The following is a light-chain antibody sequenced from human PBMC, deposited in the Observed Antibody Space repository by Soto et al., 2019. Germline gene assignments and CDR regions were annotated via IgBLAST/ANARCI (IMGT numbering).Light chain of an antibody. Sequence: QSVLTQPPSVSGAPGQRVTISCTGRSSNIGAGYDVHWYQQLPGTAPKLLIYGNSNRPSGVPDRFSGSKSGTSASLAITGLQAEDEAGYFFQSYYSSLSGWLFGGGTKLTVL. CDR2: GNS. CDR3: QSYYSSLSGWL. J-gene: IGLJ3*02. CDR1: SSNIGAGYD. V-gene: IGLV1-40*01.